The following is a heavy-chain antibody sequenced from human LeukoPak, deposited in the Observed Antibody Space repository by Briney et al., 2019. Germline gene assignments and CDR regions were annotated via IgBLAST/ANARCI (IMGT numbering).Heavy chain of an antibody. J-gene: IGHJ4*02. CDR1: GGSISSYY. CDR3: ARRPRRYYYDSSGYYPFDY. D-gene: IGHD3-22*01. V-gene: IGHV4-59*08. CDR2: IYYSGST. Sequence: PSETLSLTCTVSGGSISSYYWSWIRQPPGKGLEWIGYIYYSGSTNYNPSLKSRVTISVDTSKNQFSLKLSSVTAADTAVYYCARRPRRYYYDSSGYYPFDYWGQGTLVTVSS.